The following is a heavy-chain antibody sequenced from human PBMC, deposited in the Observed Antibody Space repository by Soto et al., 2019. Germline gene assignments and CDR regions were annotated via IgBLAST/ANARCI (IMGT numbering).Heavy chain of an antibody. CDR1: GFTFSSYG. J-gene: IGHJ4*02. V-gene: IGHV3-33*01. Sequence: QVQLVESGGGVVQPGRSLRLSCAASGFTFSSYGMHWVRQAPGKGLEWVAVIWYDGRNKYYADSVKGRFTISRDNSKNTLYLQMNSLRAEDTAVYYCARDDCSSTSCHFDYWGQGTLVTVSS. CDR2: IWYDGRNK. CDR3: ARDDCSSTSCHFDY. D-gene: IGHD2-2*01.